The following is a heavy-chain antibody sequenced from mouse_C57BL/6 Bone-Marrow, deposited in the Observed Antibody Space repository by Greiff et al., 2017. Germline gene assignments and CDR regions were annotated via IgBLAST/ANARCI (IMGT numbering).Heavy chain of an antibody. J-gene: IGHJ3*01. Sequence: VQLQQPGAELVKPGASVKLSCKASGYTFTSYWMQWVKQRPGQGLEWIGEIDPSDSYTNYNQKFKGKATLTVDTSTSTAYMQLRSLTSDDSAVYDCARRGYDSYWGQGTLVTVSA. CDR3: ARRGYDSY. D-gene: IGHD2-4*01. CDR1: GYTFTSYW. V-gene: IGHV1-50*01. CDR2: IDPSDSYT.